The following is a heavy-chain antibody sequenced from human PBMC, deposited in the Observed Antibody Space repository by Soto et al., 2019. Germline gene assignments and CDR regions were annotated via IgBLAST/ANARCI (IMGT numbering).Heavy chain of an antibody. CDR1: GGTFSSYT. CDR3: ASESEASSSWNRKAGFDP. Sequence: ASVKVSCKASGGTFSSYTISWVRQAPGQGLEWMGRIIPILGIANYAQKFQGRVTITADKSTSTAYMELSSLRSEDTAVYYCASESEASSSWNRKAGFDPWGQGTLVTVSS. CDR2: IIPILGIA. J-gene: IGHJ5*02. V-gene: IGHV1-69*10. D-gene: IGHD6-13*01.